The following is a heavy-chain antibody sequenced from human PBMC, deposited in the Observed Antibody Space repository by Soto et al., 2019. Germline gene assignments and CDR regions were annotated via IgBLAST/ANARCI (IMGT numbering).Heavy chain of an antibody. CDR1: GGSISSGGYY. CDR3: ARDLYYYDSSGNHGDATYWYFDL. V-gene: IGHV4-31*03. D-gene: IGHD3-22*01. CDR2: IYYSGST. J-gene: IGHJ2*01. Sequence: PSETLSLTCTVSGGSISSGGYYWSWIRQHPGKGLEWIGYIYYSGSTYYNPSLKSRVTISVDTSKNQFSLKLSSVTAADTAVYYCARDLYYYDSSGNHGDATYWYFDLWGRGTLVTVSS.